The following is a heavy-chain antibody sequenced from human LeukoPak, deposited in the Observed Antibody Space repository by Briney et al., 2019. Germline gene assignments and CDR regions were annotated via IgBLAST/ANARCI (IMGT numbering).Heavy chain of an antibody. Sequence: SETLSLTCTVSGGSISSYYWSWIRQPAGKGLEWIGSIYHSGSTYYNPSLKSRVTISVDTSKNQFSLKLSSVTAADTAVYYCAREAVAAAGVGMDVWGKGTTVTVSS. D-gene: IGHD6-13*01. CDR3: AREAVAAAGVGMDV. CDR1: GGSISSYY. J-gene: IGHJ6*04. CDR2: IYHSGST. V-gene: IGHV4-4*07.